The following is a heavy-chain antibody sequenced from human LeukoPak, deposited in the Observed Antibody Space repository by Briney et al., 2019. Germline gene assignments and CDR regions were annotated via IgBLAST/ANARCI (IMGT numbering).Heavy chain of an antibody. Sequence: PGGSPRLSCAASRFTFSTYSMDWVRQAPGKGLEWVSSIDSTSTYIYYADSVKGRFTISRDNAKNSLYLQMDSLRAEDTAVYYCARDSLVGSTTPVFDYWGQGTLVTVSS. CDR3: ARDSLVGSTTPVFDY. D-gene: IGHD1-26*01. CDR1: RFTFSTYS. V-gene: IGHV3-21*04. CDR2: IDSTSTYI. J-gene: IGHJ4*02.